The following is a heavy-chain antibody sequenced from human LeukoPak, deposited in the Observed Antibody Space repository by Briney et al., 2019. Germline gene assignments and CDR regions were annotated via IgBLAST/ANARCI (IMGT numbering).Heavy chain of an antibody. CDR1: GYTFTGDY. CDR2: INPNSGGT. CDR3: ASSGLRDDAFDI. V-gene: IGHV1-2*02. J-gene: IGHJ3*02. D-gene: IGHD3-10*01. Sequence: ASVKVSCKXSGYTFTGDYMHWVRQAPRQGLEWMGWINPNSGGTNYAQKFQGRVTMTRDTSISTAYMELSRLRSDDTAVYYCASSGLRDDAFDIWGQGTMVTVSS.